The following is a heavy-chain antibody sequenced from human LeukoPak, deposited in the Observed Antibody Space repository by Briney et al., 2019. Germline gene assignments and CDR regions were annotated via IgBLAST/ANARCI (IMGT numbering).Heavy chain of an antibody. D-gene: IGHD6-13*01. CDR3: ARGRSGYNSDWYYFDY. CDR1: GFTYSFSTYG. J-gene: IGHJ4*02. Sequence: GGSLRLSCAASGFTYSFSTYGMHWVRQAPGKGLEWVALIWYDGSNKFYADSVKGRFTISRDKAGDTLYLQMNSLRAEDTAVYYCARGRSGYNSDWYYFDYWGQGTLVTVSS. CDR2: IWYDGSNK. V-gene: IGHV3-33*08.